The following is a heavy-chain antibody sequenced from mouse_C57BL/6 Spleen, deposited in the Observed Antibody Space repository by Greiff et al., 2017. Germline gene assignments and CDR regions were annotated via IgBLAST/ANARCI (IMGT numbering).Heavy chain of an antibody. J-gene: IGHJ4*01. CDR3: ARHDDYDGDYYAMDY. D-gene: IGHD2-4*01. Sequence: EVNLVESGGDLVKPGGSLKLSCAASGFTFSSYGMSWVRQTPDKRLEWVATISSGGSYTYYPDSVKGRFTISRDNAKNTLYLQMSSLKSEDTAMYYCARHDDYDGDYYAMDYWGQGTSVTVSS. CDR2: ISSGGSYT. V-gene: IGHV5-6*01. CDR1: GFTFSSYG.